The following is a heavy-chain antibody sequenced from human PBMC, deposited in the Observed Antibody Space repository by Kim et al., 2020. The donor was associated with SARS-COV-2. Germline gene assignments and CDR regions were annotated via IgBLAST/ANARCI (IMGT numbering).Heavy chain of an antibody. CDR2: IYYSGST. V-gene: IGHV4-31*03. Sequence: SETLSLTCTVSGGSISSGGYYWSWIRQHPGKGLEWIGYIYYSGSTYYNPSLKSRVTISVDTSKNQFSLKLSSVTAADTAVYYCAREPGYSSWYQIAAFDIWGQGTMVTVSS. CDR1: GGSISSGGYY. CDR3: AREPGYSSWYQIAAFDI. D-gene: IGHD6-13*01. J-gene: IGHJ3*02.